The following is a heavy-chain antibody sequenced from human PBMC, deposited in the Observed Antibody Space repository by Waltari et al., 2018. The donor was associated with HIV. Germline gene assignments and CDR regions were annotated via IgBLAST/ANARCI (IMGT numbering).Heavy chain of an antibody. CDR2: INPSGGST. J-gene: IGHJ6*02. Sequence: QVQLVQSGAEVKKPGASVKVSFKASGYTFTSYYMHWVRQAPGQGLEWMGIINPSGGSTSYAQKFQGRVSMTRDTATSTVYMELSSLRSEDTAVYYCARARGGNYDFWSGPPRLYYGMDVWGQGTTVTVSS. CDR1: GYTFTSYY. V-gene: IGHV1-46*03. CDR3: ARARGGNYDFWSGPPRLYYGMDV. D-gene: IGHD3-3*01.